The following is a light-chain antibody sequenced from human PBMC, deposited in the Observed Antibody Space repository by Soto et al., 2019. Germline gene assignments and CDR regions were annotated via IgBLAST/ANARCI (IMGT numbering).Light chain of an antibody. CDR3: GSYAGSYTWV. V-gene: IGLV2-11*01. J-gene: IGLJ3*02. Sequence: QSALTQPRSVSGSPGQSVTISCTGTSSDVGGYNYVSWYQQHPGKAPKLMIYDVSKRPSGVPDRFSGSKSGNRASLTISGLQAEDGAEYYCGSYAGSYTWVFGGGTKLTVL. CDR2: DVS. CDR1: SSDVGGYNY.